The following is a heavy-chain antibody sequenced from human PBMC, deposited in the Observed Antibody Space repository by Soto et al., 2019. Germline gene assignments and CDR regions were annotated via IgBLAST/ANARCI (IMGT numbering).Heavy chain of an antibody. Sequence: SETLSLTCTVSGGTISRYYWSWIRQPPGKGLEWIGYMYNTGSTVYNPSFKSRVTISVDTSKNQFSLKLNSVTAADTAVYYCARDLWGYCGTDCYPLDVWGQGTTVT. V-gene: IGHV4-59*01. D-gene: IGHD2-21*02. CDR1: GGTISRYY. CDR3: ARDLWGYCGTDCYPLDV. CDR2: MYNTGST. J-gene: IGHJ6*02.